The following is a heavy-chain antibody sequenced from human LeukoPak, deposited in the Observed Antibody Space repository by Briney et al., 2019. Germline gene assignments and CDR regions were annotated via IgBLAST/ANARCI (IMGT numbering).Heavy chain of an antibody. CDR3: ARVEDDYGDHSLYYFDY. CDR1: GYTFRNYG. Sequence: ASVKVSCKASGYTFRNYGTSWVRQAPGQGLEWMGWISAYNGDTKYAQKVQGRVTMTIDTSTSTAYMELRSLRSDDTAVYYCARVEDDYGDHSLYYFDYWGQGTLVTVSS. V-gene: IGHV1-18*01. J-gene: IGHJ4*02. CDR2: ISAYNGDT. D-gene: IGHD4-17*01.